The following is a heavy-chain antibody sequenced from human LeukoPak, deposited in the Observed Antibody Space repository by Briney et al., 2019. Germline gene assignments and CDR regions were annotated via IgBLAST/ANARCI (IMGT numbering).Heavy chain of an antibody. Sequence: SETLSLTCAVYGGSFSGYYWTWIRQPPGKGLEWIGEINHGESTNYNPSLKSRVIISVDKSKNQFSLKLSSVTAADTAVYYCVRGGWYQMDYWGQGILVTVSS. CDR2: INHGEST. J-gene: IGHJ4*02. CDR3: VRGGWYQMDY. CDR1: GGSFSGYY. D-gene: IGHD6-19*01. V-gene: IGHV4-34*01.